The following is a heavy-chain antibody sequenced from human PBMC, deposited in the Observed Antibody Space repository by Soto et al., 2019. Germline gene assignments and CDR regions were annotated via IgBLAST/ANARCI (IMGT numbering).Heavy chain of an antibody. CDR1: GGSFSGYY. V-gene: IGHV4-34*01. CDR3: ARGRTITMVRGGPYYYYGMDV. D-gene: IGHD3-10*01. J-gene: IGHJ6*02. Sequence: QVQLQQWGAGLLKPSETLSLTCAVYGGSFSGYYWSWIRQPPGKGLEWIGEINHSGSTHYNPSLKSRVTISVDTSKNQFSLKLSSVTAADTAVYYCARGRTITMVRGGPYYYYGMDVWGQGTTVTVSS. CDR2: INHSGST.